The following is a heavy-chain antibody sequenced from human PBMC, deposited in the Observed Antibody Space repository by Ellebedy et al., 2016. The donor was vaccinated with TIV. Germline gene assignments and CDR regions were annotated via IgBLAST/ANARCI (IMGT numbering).Heavy chain of an antibody. CDR2: ISYDANNK. CDR3: ARDAADSGGKLDY. V-gene: IGHV3-30*03. Sequence: PGGSLRLSCAASGFTFSSYDMHWVRQAPGKGLEWVALISYDANNKYYADSVKGRFTISRDNSKNTLYLQMNSLRAEDTAVYYCARDAADSGGKLDYWGQGALVTVSS. CDR1: GFTFSSYD. J-gene: IGHJ4*02. D-gene: IGHD4-23*01.